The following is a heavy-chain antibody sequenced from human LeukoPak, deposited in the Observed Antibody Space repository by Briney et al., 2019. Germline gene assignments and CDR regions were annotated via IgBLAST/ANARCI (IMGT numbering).Heavy chain of an antibody. J-gene: IGHJ4*02. D-gene: IGHD3-3*01. Sequence: ASGKVSCKASGYTFTSYGISWVRQAPGQGLEWMGWISAYNGNTNYAQKLQGRVTMTTDTSTSTAYMELRSLRSDDTAVYYCARDTYYDFWSGPDYWGQGTLVTVSS. V-gene: IGHV1-18*01. CDR2: ISAYNGNT. CDR1: GYTFTSYG. CDR3: ARDTYYDFWSGPDY.